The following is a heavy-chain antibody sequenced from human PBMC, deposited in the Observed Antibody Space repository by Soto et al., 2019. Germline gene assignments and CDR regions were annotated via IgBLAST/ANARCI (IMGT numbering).Heavy chain of an antibody. J-gene: IGHJ3*02. CDR3: ARGIVRGGFDI. CDR1: GGSMSENDYY. V-gene: IGHV4-30-4*01. Sequence: QVQLQEAGPGLVRPSQTLSLTCTVAGGSMSENDYYWSWLRLSPGQGLQWIGYIYDTWTTSYSPSLKSRVTMSADTSRIQFSLKLTSVTSAVTALYFCARGIVRGGFDIWGKGTLVTVSS. CDR2: IYDTWTT. D-gene: IGHD3-10*02.